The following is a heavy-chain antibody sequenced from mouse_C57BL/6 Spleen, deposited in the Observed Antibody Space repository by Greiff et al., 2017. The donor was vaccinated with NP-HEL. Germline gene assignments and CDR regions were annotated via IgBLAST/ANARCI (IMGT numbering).Heavy chain of an antibody. CDR2: INYDGSST. CDR1: GFTFSDYY. V-gene: IGHV5-16*01. J-gene: IGHJ4*01. Sequence: EVMLVESEGGLVQPGSSMKLSCTASGFTFSDYYMAWVRQVPEKGLEWVANINYDGSSTYYLDSLKSRFIISRDNAKNILYLQMSSLKSEDTATYYCARGGYYSNFYAMDYWGQGTSVTVSS. CDR3: ARGGYYSNFYAMDY. D-gene: IGHD2-5*01.